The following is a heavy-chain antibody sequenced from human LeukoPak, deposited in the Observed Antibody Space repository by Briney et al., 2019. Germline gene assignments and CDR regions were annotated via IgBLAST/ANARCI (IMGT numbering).Heavy chain of an antibody. V-gene: IGHV3-64D*06. J-gene: IGHJ4*02. Sequence: GGSLRLSCSASGFTFSSYAMHWVRQAPGKGLEYASAISSNGGSTYYAGSVKGRFTISRDNSKNTLYLQMSSLRAEDTAVYYCVKDRVGDYYGSGSFDYWGQGTLVTVSS. CDR2: ISSNGGST. D-gene: IGHD3-10*01. CDR1: GFTFSSYA. CDR3: VKDRVGDYYGSGSFDY.